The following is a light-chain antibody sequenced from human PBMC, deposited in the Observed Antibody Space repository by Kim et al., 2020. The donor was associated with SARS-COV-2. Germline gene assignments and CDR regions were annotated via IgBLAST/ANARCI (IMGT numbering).Light chain of an antibody. Sequence: VSTGERATLPCRAIQSISNNLAWFQQKPGQAPRLLMYGVSTRATGVPVRFSGSGSGTEFTLTISSLQSEDFAVYYCQQYINWPRTFGQGTKVDIK. J-gene: IGKJ1*01. CDR1: QSISNN. CDR3: QQYINWPRT. CDR2: GVS. V-gene: IGKV3-15*01.